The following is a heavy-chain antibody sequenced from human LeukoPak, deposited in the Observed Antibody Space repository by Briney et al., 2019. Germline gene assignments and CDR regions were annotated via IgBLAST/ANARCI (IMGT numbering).Heavy chain of an antibody. V-gene: IGHV1-69*05. Sequence: SVKVSCKASGGTFSSYAISWVPQAPGQGLEWMGRIIPIFGTANYAQKFQGRVTITTDESTSTAYMELSSLRSEDTPVYYCAREVAGEAGDWGQGTLVTVSS. D-gene: IGHD6-19*01. CDR3: AREVAGEAGD. CDR2: IIPIFGTA. J-gene: IGHJ4*02. CDR1: GGTFSSYA.